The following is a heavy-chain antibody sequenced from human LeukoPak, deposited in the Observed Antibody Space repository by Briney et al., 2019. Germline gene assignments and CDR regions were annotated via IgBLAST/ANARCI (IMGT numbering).Heavy chain of an antibody. CDR2: IYYSGST. CDR1: GGPISSYY. Sequence: SETLSLTCTVSGGPISSYYWSWIRQPPGKGLEWIGYIYYSGSTNYNPSLKSRVTISVDTSKNQFSLKLSSVTAADTAVYYCARLIAAAWFDPWGQGTLVTVSS. J-gene: IGHJ5*02. D-gene: IGHD6-13*01. CDR3: ARLIAAAWFDP. V-gene: IGHV4-59*08.